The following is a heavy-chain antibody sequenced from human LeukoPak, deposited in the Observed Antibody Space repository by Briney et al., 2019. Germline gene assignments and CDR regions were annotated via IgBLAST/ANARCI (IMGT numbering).Heavy chain of an antibody. V-gene: IGHV1-8*01. J-gene: IGHJ4*02. CDR1: GYTFTSYD. CDR3: ARGQQWLDDFDY. D-gene: IGHD6-19*01. CDR2: MNPNSGNT. Sequence: ASVEVSCKASGYTFTSYDINWVRQATGQGLEWMGWMNPNSGNTGYAQKFQGRVTMTRNTSISTAYMELSSLRSEDTAVYYCARGQQWLDDFDYWGQGTLVTVSS.